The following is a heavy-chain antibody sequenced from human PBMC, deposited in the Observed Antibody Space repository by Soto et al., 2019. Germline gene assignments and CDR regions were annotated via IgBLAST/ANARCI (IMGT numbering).Heavy chain of an antibody. Sequence: EVQLVESGGCLLQPGGSLRLSCAVSGSTFSNDWMHWVRQAPGKGLVWVSHINSDGSSTNYADFVKGRFTIARDNAKYTVYLQMNSLRAEDTAVYYCARDRSYSLDVWGQGTTVTVSS. CDR1: GSTFSNDW. CDR3: ARDRSYSLDV. J-gene: IGHJ6*02. V-gene: IGHV3-74*01. CDR2: INSDGSST.